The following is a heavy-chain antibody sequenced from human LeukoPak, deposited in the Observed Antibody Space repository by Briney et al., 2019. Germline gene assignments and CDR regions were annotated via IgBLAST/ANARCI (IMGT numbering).Heavy chain of an antibody. Sequence: GGSLRLSCAASGFTFSSYGMSWVRQAPGKGLEWVSAISGSGGSTYYADSVKGRFTISRDNSKNTLYLQMNSLRAEDTAVYYCAKGIGITMVRGAYSDAFDIWGQGTMVTVSS. D-gene: IGHD3-10*01. CDR1: GFTFSSYG. CDR2: ISGSGGST. CDR3: AKGIGITMVRGAYSDAFDI. J-gene: IGHJ3*02. V-gene: IGHV3-23*01.